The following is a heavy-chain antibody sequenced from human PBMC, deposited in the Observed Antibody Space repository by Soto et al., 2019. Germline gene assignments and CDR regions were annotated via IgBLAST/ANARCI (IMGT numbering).Heavy chain of an antibody. Sequence: GGSLRLSCAASGFTFSSCAMSWVRQAPGKGLEWVSGIIGSGGGTYYADSVKGRFTISRNNSKNTLYLQMNSLRAEDTAVYYCAKDRSRSYGSGYPLGYFDYWGQGTLVTVSS. CDR2: IIGSGGGT. V-gene: IGHV3-23*01. D-gene: IGHD3-22*01. J-gene: IGHJ4*02. CDR1: GFTFSSCA. CDR3: AKDRSRSYGSGYPLGYFDY.